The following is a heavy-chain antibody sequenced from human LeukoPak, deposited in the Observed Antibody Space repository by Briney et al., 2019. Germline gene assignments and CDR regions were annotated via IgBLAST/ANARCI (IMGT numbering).Heavy chain of an antibody. CDR2: IKSDGSIT. V-gene: IGHV3-74*01. CDR3: ARDWFGAANY. CDR1: GFTFSSSW. D-gene: IGHD3-10*01. Sequence: PGGSLRLSCAASGFTFSSSWMQWVRQAPGKGLVWVSRIKSDGSITSYADSVKGRFTISRDNAKNTLYLQMNSLRAEDTAVYYCARDWFGAANYWGQGTLVTVSS. J-gene: IGHJ4*02.